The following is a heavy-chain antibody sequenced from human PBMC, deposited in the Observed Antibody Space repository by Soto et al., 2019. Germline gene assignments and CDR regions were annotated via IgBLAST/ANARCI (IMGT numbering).Heavy chain of an antibody. Sequence: SETLSLTCTVSGGSISSGGYYWSWIRQHPGKGLEWIGYIYYSGSAYYNPSLKSRVTISVDTSKNQFSLKLSSVTAADTAVYYCAFMVRPNWFDPWGQGTLVTVSS. CDR2: IYYSGSA. D-gene: IGHD3-10*01. CDR1: GGSISSGGYY. J-gene: IGHJ5*02. V-gene: IGHV4-31*03. CDR3: AFMVRPNWFDP.